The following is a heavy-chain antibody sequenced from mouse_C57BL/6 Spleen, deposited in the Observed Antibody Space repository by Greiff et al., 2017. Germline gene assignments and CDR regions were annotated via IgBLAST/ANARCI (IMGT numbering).Heavy chain of an antibody. D-gene: IGHD2-5*01. CDR3: ARRDSNFYYFDY. Sequence: VKLQESGAELVKPGASVKMSCKASGYTFTTYPIEWMKQNHGKSLEWIGNFHPYNDDTKYNEKFKGKATLTVEKSSSTVYLELSRLTSDDSAVYYCARRDSNFYYFDYWGQGTTLTVSS. J-gene: IGHJ2*01. CDR2: FHPYNDDT. V-gene: IGHV1-47*01. CDR1: GYTFTTYP.